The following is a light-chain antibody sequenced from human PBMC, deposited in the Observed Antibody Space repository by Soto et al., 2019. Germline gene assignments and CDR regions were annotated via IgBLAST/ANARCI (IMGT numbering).Light chain of an antibody. CDR1: SSDVGAYNY. CDR2: DVS. V-gene: IGLV2-14*03. J-gene: IGLJ1*01. CDR3: SSYKSSTTYV. Sequence: QSVLTQPAPVSGSPGQSITISCTGTSSDVGAYNYVSWYQQHPGKAPKLMIYDVSNRPSGVSNRFSGSKSGNTASLTISGLQAEDEADYYCSSYKSSTTYVFGTGTKVTVL.